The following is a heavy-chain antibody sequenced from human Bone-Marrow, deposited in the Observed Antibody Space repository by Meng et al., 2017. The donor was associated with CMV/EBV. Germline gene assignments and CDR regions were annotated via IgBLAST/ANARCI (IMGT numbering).Heavy chain of an antibody. V-gene: IGHV1-2*02. J-gene: IGHJ4*01. CDR2: INPKSGVT. CDR1: GYTFTDYF. CDR3: ARAFGVGSDGY. Sequence: ASVKVSCKASGYTFTDYFLHWVRQAPGQGLEWMGWINPKSGVTNYAQRFQDRVTMTTDTSIRTVYMDLSRLTSDDTAIFYCARAFGVGSDGYWGHGTLVTVSS. D-gene: IGHD3-3*01.